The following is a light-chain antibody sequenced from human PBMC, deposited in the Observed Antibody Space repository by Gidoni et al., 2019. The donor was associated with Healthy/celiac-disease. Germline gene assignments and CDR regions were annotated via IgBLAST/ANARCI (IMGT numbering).Light chain of an antibody. V-gene: IGKV3-20*01. CDR2: GAS. CDR3: QQYGSSPRT. CDR1: QSVSSSY. Sequence: DIVLTQSPGTLSLSPGERATLSCRASQSVSSSYLAWYQQKPGQAPRLLIYGASSRATGIPDSFSGSGSGTDFTLTISRLEPEDFAVYYCQQYGSSPRTFGPGTKVDIK. J-gene: IGKJ3*01.